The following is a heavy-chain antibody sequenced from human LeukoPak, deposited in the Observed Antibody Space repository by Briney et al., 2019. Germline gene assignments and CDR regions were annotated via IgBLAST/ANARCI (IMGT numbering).Heavy chain of an antibody. J-gene: IGHJ4*02. CDR3: ARDDEDYGGNSELDY. CDR2: ISAYNGNT. V-gene: IGHV1-18*01. Sequence: ASVKVSCKASGYTFTSYGISWVRQAPGQGLEWMGWISAYNGNTNYAQKLQGRVTMTTDTSTSTAYMELRSLRSDDTAVYYCARDDEDYGGNSELDYWGQGTLVTVSS. D-gene: IGHD4-23*01. CDR1: GYTFTSYG.